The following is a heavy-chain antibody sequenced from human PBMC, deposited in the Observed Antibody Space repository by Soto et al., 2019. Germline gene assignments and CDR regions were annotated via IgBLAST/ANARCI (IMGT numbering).Heavy chain of an antibody. CDR1: GYTFTTYG. Sequence: QVQLVQSGAEVKKPGASMKVSCKASGYTFTTYGISWVRQAPGQGLEWMGWISAYNGNTNYAQKFEGRVTMTTDTSTTTAYMEVRSLRSDDTAVYYCARARLGDLSFDYWGQGTLVIVSS. CDR2: ISAYNGNT. J-gene: IGHJ4*02. CDR3: ARARLGDLSFDY. V-gene: IGHV1-18*04. D-gene: IGHD3-16*02.